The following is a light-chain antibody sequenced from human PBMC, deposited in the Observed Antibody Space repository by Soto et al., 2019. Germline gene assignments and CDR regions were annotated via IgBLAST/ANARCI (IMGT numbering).Light chain of an antibody. CDR2: GAS. J-gene: IGKJ2*01. CDR1: QSVSSN. V-gene: IGKV3-15*01. Sequence: EIVMTQSPATLSVSPGERATLSCRASQSVSSNLAWYQQKPGQAPRLLIYGASTRATGIPARFSGSGSGTEFTRTIRSLQSEDFAVYYCQQYNNWPQTFGQGTKLQIK. CDR3: QQYNNWPQT.